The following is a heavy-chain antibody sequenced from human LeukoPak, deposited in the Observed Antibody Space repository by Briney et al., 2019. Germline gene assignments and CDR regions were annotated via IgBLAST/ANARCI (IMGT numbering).Heavy chain of an antibody. CDR3: ARDPVGYYYAMDV. J-gene: IGHJ6*02. D-gene: IGHD1-26*01. CDR2: ISGSGGST. Sequence: GGSLRLSCAASGFTFSSYAMSWVRQAPGKGLEWVSAISGSGGSTYYADSVKGRFTISRDSAKKSVYLQMNSLRAEDTAVYYCARDPVGYYYAMDVWGQGTTVTVSS. CDR1: GFTFSSYA. V-gene: IGHV3-23*01.